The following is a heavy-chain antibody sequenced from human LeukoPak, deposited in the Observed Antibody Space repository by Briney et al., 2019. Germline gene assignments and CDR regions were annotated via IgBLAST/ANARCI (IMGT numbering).Heavy chain of an antibody. J-gene: IGHJ5*02. CDR2: ICYNEGT. D-gene: IGHD1-26*01. Sequence: SETLSLTCTVSGGSISSSRYYWGWLRQPPGKGLEWIASICYNEGTYYNPSLKSQLTISVDTSKNQFSLKLSSLTAADTAVYYCARAIYSGTYSYSRTYFDAWGEGTLVTVSA. V-gene: IGHV4-39*01. CDR1: GGSISSSRYY. CDR3: ARAIYSGTYSYSRTYFDA.